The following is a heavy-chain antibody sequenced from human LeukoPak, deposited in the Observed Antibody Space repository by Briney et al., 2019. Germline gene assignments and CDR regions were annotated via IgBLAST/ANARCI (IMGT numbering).Heavy chain of an antibody. CDR1: GFTFSSYA. J-gene: IGHJ4*02. CDR3: EGSGYSSSWPFDY. Sequence: GGSLRLSCAASGFTFSSYAMPWVRQAPGKGLEWVAVISYDGSNKYYADSVKGRFTISGDNSKNTLYLQMNSLRAEDTAVYYCEGSGYSSSWPFDYWGQGTLVTVSS. D-gene: IGHD6-13*01. CDR2: ISYDGSNK. V-gene: IGHV3-30-3*01.